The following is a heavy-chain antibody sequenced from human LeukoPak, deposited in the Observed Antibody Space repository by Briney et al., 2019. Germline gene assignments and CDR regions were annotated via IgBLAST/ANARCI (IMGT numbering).Heavy chain of an antibody. Sequence: SETLSLTCTVSGGSISSYYWTWIRQPPGKGLGLEWIGYIYYSGGTYYNPSLKSRVTISVDTSKNQFSLKLSSVTAADTAVYYCARSGYSSGWYREDYFDYWGQGTLVTVSS. CDR1: GGSISSYY. D-gene: IGHD6-19*01. CDR2: IYYSGGT. J-gene: IGHJ4*02. CDR3: ARSGYSSGWYREDYFDY. V-gene: IGHV4-59*08.